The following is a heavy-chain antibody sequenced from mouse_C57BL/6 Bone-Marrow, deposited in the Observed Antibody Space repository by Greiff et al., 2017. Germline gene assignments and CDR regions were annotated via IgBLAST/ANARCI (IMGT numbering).Heavy chain of an antibody. CDR1: GYTFTDYN. CDR3: ARGDYYGTDWYFDV. V-gene: IGHV1-22*01. Sequence: VQLKESGPELVKPGASVKMSCKASGYTFTDYNMHWVKQSHGKSLEWIGYINPNNGGTSYNQKFKGKATLTVNKSSSTAYMELRSLTSEDAAVYYCARGDYYGTDWYFDVWGTGTTVTVSS. D-gene: IGHD1-1*01. J-gene: IGHJ1*03. CDR2: INPNNGGT.